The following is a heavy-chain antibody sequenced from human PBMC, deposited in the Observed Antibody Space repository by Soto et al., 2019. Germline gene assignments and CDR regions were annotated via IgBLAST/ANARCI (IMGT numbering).Heavy chain of an antibody. CDR2: IIPILGIA. J-gene: IGHJ3*02. V-gene: IGHV1-69*02. CDR1: GGTFSSYT. Sequence: QVQLVQSGAEVKKPGSSVKVSCKASGGTFSSYTISWVRQAPGQGLEWMGRIIPILGIANYAQKFQGRVTITADKSTSTAYMELSSLRSEDTAVYYCAGDPGSGIYYFAFDIWGQGTMVTVSS. D-gene: IGHD3-10*01. CDR3: AGDPGSGIYYFAFDI.